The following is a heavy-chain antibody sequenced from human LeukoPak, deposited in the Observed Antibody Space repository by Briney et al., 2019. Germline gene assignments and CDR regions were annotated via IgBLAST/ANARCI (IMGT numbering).Heavy chain of an antibody. CDR2: ISNGGSII. V-gene: IGHV3-48*01. CDR1: GFTFSSYS. D-gene: IGHD5-18*01. J-gene: IGHJ4*02. CDR3: ARARGYSYGYSYY. Sequence: GGSLLLSCAPSGFTFSSYSMNWVRQAPGKGLEWVSYISNGGSIIDYADSVKGRFTISRDNAKNSLYLQMNSLRAEDTAVYYCARARGYSYGYSYYWGKGTLVTVSS.